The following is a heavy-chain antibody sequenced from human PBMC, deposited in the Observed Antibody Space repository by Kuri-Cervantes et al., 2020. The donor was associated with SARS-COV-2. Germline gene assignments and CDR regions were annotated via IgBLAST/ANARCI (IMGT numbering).Heavy chain of an antibody. CDR3: ARGRGITMIVVGLDI. V-gene: IGHV1-69*04. CDR2: IIPILGTA. CDR1: GGTFSSYA. D-gene: IGHD3-22*01. J-gene: IGHJ3*02. Sequence: SVKVSCKASGGTFSSYAISWVRQAPGQGLEWMGRIIPILGTANYAQKFQGRVTITADKSTSTAYMEPSSLRSEDTAVYYCARGRGITMIVVGLDIWGQGTMVTVSS.